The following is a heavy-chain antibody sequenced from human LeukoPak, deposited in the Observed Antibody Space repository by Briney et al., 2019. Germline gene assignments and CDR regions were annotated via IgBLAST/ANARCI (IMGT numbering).Heavy chain of an antibody. CDR1: GYTFTSYD. CDR2: ISAYNGNT. J-gene: IGHJ6*03. Sequence: VASVKVSCKASGYTFTSYDINWVRQAPGQGLEWMGWISAYNGNTNYAQKLQGRVTMTTDTSTSTAYMELRSLRSDDTAVYYCARVLRYFDWDLNYYYYYMDVWGKGTTVTVSS. D-gene: IGHD3-9*01. CDR3: ARVLRYFDWDLNYYYYYMDV. V-gene: IGHV1-18*01.